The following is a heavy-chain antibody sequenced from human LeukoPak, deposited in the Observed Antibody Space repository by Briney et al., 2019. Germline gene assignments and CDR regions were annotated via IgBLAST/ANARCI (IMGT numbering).Heavy chain of an antibody. J-gene: IGHJ5*02. CDR2: INHSGST. CDR3: ARGAYSSSWDHTTRLYNWFDP. V-gene: IGHV4-34*01. D-gene: IGHD6-13*01. Sequence: SETLSLTCAVYGGSFNGYYWSWIRQPPGKGLEWIGEINHSGSTNYNPSLKSRVTISVDTSKNQFSLKLSSVTAADTAVYYCARGAYSSSWDHTTRLYNWFDPWGQGTLVTVSS. CDR1: GGSFNGYY.